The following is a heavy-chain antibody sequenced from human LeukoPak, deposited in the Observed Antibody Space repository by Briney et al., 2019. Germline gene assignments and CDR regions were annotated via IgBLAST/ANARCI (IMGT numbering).Heavy chain of an antibody. CDR3: ARRQLRGAFDY. CDR2: INHSGST. D-gene: IGHD1-1*01. J-gene: IGHJ4*02. CDR1: GGSFSGYY. Sequence: SETLSLTCAVYGGSFSGYYWSWIRQPLGKGLEWIGEINHSGSTNYNPSLKSRVTISVDTSKNQFSLKLSSVTAADTAVYYCARRQLRGAFDYWGQGTLVTVSS. V-gene: IGHV4-34*01.